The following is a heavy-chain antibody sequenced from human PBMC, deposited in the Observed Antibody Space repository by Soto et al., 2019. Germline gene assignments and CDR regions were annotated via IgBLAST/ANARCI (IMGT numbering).Heavy chain of an antibody. J-gene: IGHJ6*02. CDR1: GRSFSGYY. D-gene: IGHD5-12*01. V-gene: IGHV4-34*01. CDR3: ARAYLRRSRYSGYEWNYYYYYGMDV. Sequence: PSETLSLTCAVYGRSFSGYYWSWIRQPPGKGLEWIGEINHSGSTNYNPSLKSRVTISVDTSKNQFSLKLSSVTAADTAVYYCARAYLRRSRYSGYEWNYYYYYGMDVWGQGTTVTVSS. CDR2: INHSGST.